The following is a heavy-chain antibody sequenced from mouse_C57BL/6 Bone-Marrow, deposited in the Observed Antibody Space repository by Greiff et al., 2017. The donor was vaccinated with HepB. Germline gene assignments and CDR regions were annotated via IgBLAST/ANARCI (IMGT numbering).Heavy chain of an antibody. Sequence: QVQLQQSGPELVKPGASVKISCKASGYAFSSSWMNWVKQRPGKGLEWIGRIYPGDGDTNYNGKFKGKATLTADKSSSTAYMQLSSLTSEDSAVYFCARRMIPHYFDSWGQGTTLTVSS. CDR2: IYPGDGDT. CDR1: GYAFSSSW. CDR3: ARRMIPHYFDS. D-gene: IGHD2-4*01. V-gene: IGHV1-82*01. J-gene: IGHJ2*01.